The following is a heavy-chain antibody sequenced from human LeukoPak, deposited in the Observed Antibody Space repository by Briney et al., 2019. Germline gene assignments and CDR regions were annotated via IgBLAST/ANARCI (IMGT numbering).Heavy chain of an antibody. D-gene: IGHD5-18*01. V-gene: IGHV4-59*01. CDR3: ARVSGYSYDPFDY. CDR2: IYYSGST. Sequence: SETLSLTCTVSGGSISSYYWSWIRQPPGKGLEWIGYIYYSGSTNYNPSLKSRVTISVDTSKNQFSLKLSSVTAADTAVYYCARVSGYSYDPFDYWGQGSLVTVSS. J-gene: IGHJ4*02. CDR1: GGSISSYY.